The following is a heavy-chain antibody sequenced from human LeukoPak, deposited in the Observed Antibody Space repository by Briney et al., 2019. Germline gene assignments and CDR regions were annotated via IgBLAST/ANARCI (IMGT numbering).Heavy chain of an antibody. Sequence: ASVKVSCKVSGHRLTEVSIHWVRQAPGQGLEWMGWINPNSGGTNYAQKFQGRVTMTRDTSISTAYMELSRLRSDDTAVYYCVGGSSWYETSGWFDPWGQGTLVTVSS. CDR3: VGGSSWYETSGWFDP. CDR1: GHRLTEVS. J-gene: IGHJ5*02. V-gene: IGHV1-2*02. D-gene: IGHD6-13*01. CDR2: INPNSGGT.